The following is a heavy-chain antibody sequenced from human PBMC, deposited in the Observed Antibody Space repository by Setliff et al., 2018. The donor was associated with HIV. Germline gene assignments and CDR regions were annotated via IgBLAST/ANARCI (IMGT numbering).Heavy chain of an antibody. CDR2: INQDGSEK. CDR3: ATRVVVAATLVEYDY. J-gene: IGHJ4*02. CDR1: GFTFSSYW. D-gene: IGHD2-15*01. Sequence: PGGSLRLSCAAPGFTFSSYWVSWVRQAPGKGLEWVANINQDGSEKYYVDSVKGRFTISRDNAKNSLYLQMNSLRAEDTAVYYCATRVVVAATLVEYDYWGQGTLVTVSS. V-gene: IGHV3-7*01.